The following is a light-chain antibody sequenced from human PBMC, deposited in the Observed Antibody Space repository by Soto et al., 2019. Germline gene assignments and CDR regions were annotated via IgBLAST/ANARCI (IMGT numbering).Light chain of an antibody. Sequence: EIVMTQSPATLSVSPGERATLSCRASQSISGTFLAWYQQKPGQAPRLLIYGASSRATGIPDRFSGSVSGTDFTLTISRLEPEDFAVYYCQQYGSSPITFGQGTRLEIK. CDR2: GAS. V-gene: IGKV3-20*01. CDR3: QQYGSSPIT. CDR1: QSISGTF. J-gene: IGKJ5*01.